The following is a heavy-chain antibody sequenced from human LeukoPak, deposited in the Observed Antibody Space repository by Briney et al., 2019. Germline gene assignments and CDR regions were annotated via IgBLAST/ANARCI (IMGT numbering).Heavy chain of an antibody. Sequence: GRSLRLSCAASGFTFDDYAMHWVRQAPGKGLEWVSGISWNSGSIGYADSVKGRFTISRENAKNSLYLQMNSLRAEDTALYYCAKDIGYYDILTGYSEAFDIWGQGTMVTVSS. V-gene: IGHV3-9*01. J-gene: IGHJ3*02. D-gene: IGHD3-9*01. CDR1: GFTFDDYA. CDR2: ISWNSGSI. CDR3: AKDIGYYDILTGYSEAFDI.